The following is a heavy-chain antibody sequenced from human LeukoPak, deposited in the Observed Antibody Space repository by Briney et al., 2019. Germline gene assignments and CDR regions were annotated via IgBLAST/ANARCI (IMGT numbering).Heavy chain of an antibody. CDR1: GYSISSGYF. V-gene: IGHV4-38-2*02. CDR2: INHGGDT. CDR3: ARVDYYYYYMDV. Sequence: SETLSLTCSVSGYSISSGYFWGWSRPPPGKGLEWIGEINHGGDTNYNPSLKSRVTISVDTSKNQFSLKLSSVTAADTAVYYCARVDYYYYYMDVWGKGSSVTVYS. J-gene: IGHJ6*03.